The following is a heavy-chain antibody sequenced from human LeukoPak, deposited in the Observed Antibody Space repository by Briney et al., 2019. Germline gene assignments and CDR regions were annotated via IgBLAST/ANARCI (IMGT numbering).Heavy chain of an antibody. CDR3: AKGVEVVVAATRYYYYGMDV. J-gene: IGHJ6*02. V-gene: IGHV4-31*03. Sequence: SETLSLTCTVSGGSISSGGYYWSWIRQHPGKGLEWIGYIYYSGSTYYNPSLKSRVTISVDTSKNQFSLKLSSVTAEDTAVYYCAKGVEVVVAATRYYYYGMDVWGQGTTVTVSS. CDR2: IYYSGST. D-gene: IGHD2-15*01. CDR1: GGSISSGGYY.